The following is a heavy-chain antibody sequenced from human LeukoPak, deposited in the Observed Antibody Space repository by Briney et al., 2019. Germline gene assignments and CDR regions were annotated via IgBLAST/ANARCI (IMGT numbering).Heavy chain of an antibody. CDR2: IYYSGST. CDR3: ASKYSSSWYHNDAFDI. CDR1: GGSISSSSYY. V-gene: IGHV4-39*01. J-gene: IGHJ3*02. Sequence: SETLSLTCTVSGGSISSSSYYWGWIRQPSGTGLEWIGSIYYSGSTYYNPSLKSRVTISVDTSKNQFSLKLSSVTAADTAVYYCASKYSSSWYHNDAFDIWGQGTMVTVSS. D-gene: IGHD6-13*01.